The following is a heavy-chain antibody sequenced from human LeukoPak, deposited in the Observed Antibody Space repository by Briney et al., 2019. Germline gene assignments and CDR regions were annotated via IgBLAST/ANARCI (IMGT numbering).Heavy chain of an antibody. Sequence: SVTVSCKSSGGTFSSYAISWVGQAHGQGHEWMGGIIPILCTTNYAQKFQGRVTITAEESTSTAYMELSSLRSEDTAVYYCAKHYSGYDISRTLFDYWGQGTLVTVSS. CDR3: AKHYSGYDISRTLFDY. CDR2: IIPILCTT. CDR1: GGTFSSYA. V-gene: IGHV1-69*01. D-gene: IGHD5-12*01. J-gene: IGHJ4*02.